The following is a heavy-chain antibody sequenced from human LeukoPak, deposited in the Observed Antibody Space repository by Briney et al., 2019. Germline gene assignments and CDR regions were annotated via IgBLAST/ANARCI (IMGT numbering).Heavy chain of an antibody. D-gene: IGHD6-13*01. J-gene: IGHJ6*02. Sequence: SSETLSLTCTVSGGSISSYYWSWIRQPPGKGLEWIGYIYYSGSTNYNPSLRSRVTISVDTSKNQFSLKLSSVTAADTAVYYCARHEYSSSSTLVWGRGTTVTVSS. CDR1: GGSISSYY. CDR3: ARHEYSSSSTLV. V-gene: IGHV4-59*08. CDR2: IYYSGST.